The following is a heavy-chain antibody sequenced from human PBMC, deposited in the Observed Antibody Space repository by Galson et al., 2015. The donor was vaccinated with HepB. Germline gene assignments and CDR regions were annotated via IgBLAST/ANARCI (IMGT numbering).Heavy chain of an antibody. V-gene: IGHV5-51*01. J-gene: IGHJ3*02. CDR1: GYSFTSYW. CDR2: IYPGDSDT. CDR3: ARHTQANDYGDYADFDAFDI. D-gene: IGHD4-17*01. Sequence: QSGAEVKKPGESLKISCKGSGYSFTSYWIGWVRQMPGKGLEWMGIIYPGDSDTRYSPSFQGQVTISADKSISTAYLQWSSLKASDTAMYYCARHTQANDYGDYADFDAFDIWGQGTMVTVSS.